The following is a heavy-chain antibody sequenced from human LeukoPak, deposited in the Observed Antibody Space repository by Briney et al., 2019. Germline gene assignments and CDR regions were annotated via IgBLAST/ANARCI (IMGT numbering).Heavy chain of an antibody. CDR3: ASLRVPGDFDY. CDR1: GGSFSGYY. V-gene: IGHV4-34*01. J-gene: IGHJ4*02. CDR2: INHSGST. Sequence: SETLSLTCAVYGGSFSGYYWSWIRQPPGKGLEWIGEINHSGSTNYNPSLKSRVTISVDTSKNQFSLKLSSVTAADTAVYYCASLRVPGDFDYWGQGTLVTVSS.